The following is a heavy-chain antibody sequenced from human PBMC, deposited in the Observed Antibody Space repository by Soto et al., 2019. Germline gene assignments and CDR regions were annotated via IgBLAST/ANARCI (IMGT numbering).Heavy chain of an antibody. CDR1: GGALSTYT. CDR2: IIPVLAIA. J-gene: IGHJ4*02. D-gene: IGHD3-10*01. Sequence: SVKVSCKASGGALSTYTISWVRQAPGQGLEWMGRIIPVLAIANYAQKFQDRVTITADKSTNTAYMELSSLRSEDTAVYYCASVYDYYGSGSYDYFDYWGQGTLVTVSS. CDR3: ASVYDYYGSGSYDYFDY. V-gene: IGHV1-69*02.